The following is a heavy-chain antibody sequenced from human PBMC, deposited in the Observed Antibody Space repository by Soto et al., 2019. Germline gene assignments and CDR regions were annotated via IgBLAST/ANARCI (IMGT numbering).Heavy chain of an antibody. CDR3: ARGFQSSFGY. CDR2: IYSGGST. J-gene: IGHJ4*02. CDR1: GFTFSSYW. D-gene: IGHD2-21*01. V-gene: IGHV3-53*01. Sequence: PGGSLRLSCAASGFTFSSYWMSWVRQAPGKGLEWVSVIYSGGSTYYADSVKGRFTISRDSSKNTLYLQMNSLRAEDTAVYYCARGFQSSFGYWGQGTLVTVSS.